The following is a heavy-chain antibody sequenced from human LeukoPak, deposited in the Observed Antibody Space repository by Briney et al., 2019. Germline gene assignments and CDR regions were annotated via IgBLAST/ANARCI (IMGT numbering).Heavy chain of an antibody. CDR3: ARGGGTYYYGSGRYGDAFDI. J-gene: IGHJ3*02. CDR2: IIPIFGTA. D-gene: IGHD3-10*01. V-gene: IGHV1-69*13. Sequence: SVNVSYKASVYTFHNYGVTWLRQAPGPGLEWVGGIIPIFGTANYGQKFQYRVTLTADETTSTAYVELSSLRSDDTAVDYCARGGGTYYYGSGRYGDAFDIWGQGTMVTVSS. CDR1: VYTFHNYG.